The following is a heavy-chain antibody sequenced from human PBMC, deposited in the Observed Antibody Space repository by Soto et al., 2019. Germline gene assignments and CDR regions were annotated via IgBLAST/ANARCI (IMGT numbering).Heavy chain of an antibody. CDR3: ARDHYGPGWFEP. Sequence: QVQLVESGGGLVKPGGSLRLSCAASGFTFSDYYMNWIRQAPGKGLEWVSYISRSTSYTNYADSVKGRFTISRDNAKNSLYLQMNSLRAEDTAVYYCARDHYGPGWFEPWGQGTLVTVSP. J-gene: IGHJ5*02. CDR1: GFTFSDYY. V-gene: IGHV3-11*05. D-gene: IGHD3-10*01. CDR2: ISRSTSYT.